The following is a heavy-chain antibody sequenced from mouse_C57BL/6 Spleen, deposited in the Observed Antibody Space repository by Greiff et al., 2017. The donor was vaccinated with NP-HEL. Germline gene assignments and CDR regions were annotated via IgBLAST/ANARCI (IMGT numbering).Heavy chain of an antibody. CDR1: GFSLTSYA. Sequence: VQLVESGPGLVAPSQSLSITCTVSGFSLTSYAISWVRQPPGKGLEWLGVIWPGGGRNYNSALKSRLSISKDNSKSQVFLKMNSLQTDDTARYYCARHPSRDYWGQGTSVTVSS. J-gene: IGHJ4*01. CDR3: ARHPSRDY. CDR2: IWPGGGR. V-gene: IGHV2-9-1*01.